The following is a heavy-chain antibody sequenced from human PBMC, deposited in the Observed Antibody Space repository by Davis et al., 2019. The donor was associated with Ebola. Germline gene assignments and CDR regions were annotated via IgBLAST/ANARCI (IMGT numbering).Heavy chain of an antibody. D-gene: IGHD3-3*01. CDR2: VSHSERER. J-gene: IGHJ4*02. CDR3: ARAGFDEVLDY. V-gene: IGHV3-30*04. Sequence: GESLKISCAASGFTFRSYAMHWVRQAPGKGLEWVAVVSHSERERFYADSVKGRFTISRDNSENTLYLQMNSLTADDTSVYYCARAGFDEVLDYWGQGTPVTVSS. CDR1: GFTFRSYA.